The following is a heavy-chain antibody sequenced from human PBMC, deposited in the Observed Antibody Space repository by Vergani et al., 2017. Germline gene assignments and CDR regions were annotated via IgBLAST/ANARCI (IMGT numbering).Heavy chain of an antibody. D-gene: IGHD2-2*01. CDR1: GFTFSSYA. CDR2: ISGSGGST. Sequence: EVQLLESGGGLVQPGGSLRLSCAASGFTFSSYAMSWVRQAPGKGLEWVSAISGSGGSTYYADSVKGRFTISRDNSKNSLYLQMNSLRAEDTAVYYCARGGDVVVPAAPFDYWGQGTLVTVSS. V-gene: IGHV3-23*01. J-gene: IGHJ4*02. CDR3: ARGGDVVVPAAPFDY.